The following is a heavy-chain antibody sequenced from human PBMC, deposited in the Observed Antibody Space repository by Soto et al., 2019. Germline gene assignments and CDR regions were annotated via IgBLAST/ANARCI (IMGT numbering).Heavy chain of an antibody. CDR3: AKAQVVPADIDY. Sequence: PGGPLRLSCSASGFPFGTYAMRWVPQAPGKGLEWVSAISGSGGSTYYADSVKGRFTISRDNSKNTLYLQMNSLRAEDTAVYYCAKAQVVPADIDYWGQGP. CDR1: GFPFGTYA. D-gene: IGHD2-2*01. J-gene: IGHJ4*02. V-gene: IGHV3-23*01. CDR2: ISGSGGST.